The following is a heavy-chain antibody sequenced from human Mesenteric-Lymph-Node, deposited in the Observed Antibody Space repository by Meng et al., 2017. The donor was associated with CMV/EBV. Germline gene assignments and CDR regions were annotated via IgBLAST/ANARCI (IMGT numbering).Heavy chain of an antibody. CDR2: IYSNGNT. CDR3: ARGGGAFCGGDCHRTLDY. J-gene: IGHJ4*02. D-gene: IGHD2-21*01. V-gene: IGHV3-66*02. CDR1: GLTVSSDY. Sequence: LTGAASGLTVSSDYMSWVRQAPGKGLEWVSVIYSNGNTYYAGSVKGRFTISRDNSKNTLYLQMNNLRAEDTAVYYCARGGGAFCGGDCHRTLDYWGQGTLVTVSS.